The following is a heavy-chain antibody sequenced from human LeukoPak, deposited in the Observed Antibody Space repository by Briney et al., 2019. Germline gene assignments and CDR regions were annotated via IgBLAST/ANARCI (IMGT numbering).Heavy chain of an antibody. CDR2: ISSSGSTI. CDR1: GFTFSSYE. V-gene: IGHV3-48*03. J-gene: IGHJ6*02. Sequence: PGGSLRLSCAASGFTFSSYEMNWVRQAPGKGLEWVSYISSSGSTIYYADSVKGRFTISRDNAKNSLYLRMNSLRAEDTAVYYCARGIYVGAYYYYYGMDVWGQGTTVTVSS. D-gene: IGHD1-26*01. CDR3: ARGIYVGAYYYYYGMDV.